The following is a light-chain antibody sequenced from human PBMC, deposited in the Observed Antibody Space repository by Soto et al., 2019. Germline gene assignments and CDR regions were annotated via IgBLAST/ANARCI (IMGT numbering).Light chain of an antibody. CDR2: KAS. J-gene: IGKJ2*01. CDR1: QSISSW. Sequence: DIQMTQSPSTLSASVGDRVTITCRASQSISSWLAWYQQKPGKAPKLLIYKASSLESGVPSRFSGDGSGTEFTLTISSLQPDDFATYYCQQYNSYPYIFGQGTKLEIK. V-gene: IGKV1-5*03. CDR3: QQYNSYPYI.